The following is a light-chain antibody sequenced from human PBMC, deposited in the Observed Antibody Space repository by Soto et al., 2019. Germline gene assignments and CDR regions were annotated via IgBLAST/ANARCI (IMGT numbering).Light chain of an antibody. Sequence: VLTQSPGTLSLSPGERATLPCRASHTVRSRSLAWDQQKPGQAPRLLFCGSSTRAAGFPDRFSGSGSGTEFTLTISRLEPEDFAVYYCQPRTGWPTITFGPGTRLEIK. J-gene: IGKJ5*01. CDR3: QPRTGWPTIT. CDR2: GSS. CDR1: HTVRSRS. V-gene: IGKV3D-20*02.